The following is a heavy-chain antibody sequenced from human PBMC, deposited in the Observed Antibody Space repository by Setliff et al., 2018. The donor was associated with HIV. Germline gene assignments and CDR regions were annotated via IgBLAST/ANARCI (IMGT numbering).Heavy chain of an antibody. CDR1: GGPLNSRNW. J-gene: IGHJ4*02. CDR3: ARMGGYCSSTSCYDYFDY. V-gene: IGHV4-4*02. D-gene: IGHD2-2*01. CDR2: VFHSGSA. Sequence: SETLSLTCAVSGGPLNSRNWWSWVRQPPGRGLEWIGEVFHSGSANSNASLRSRVMISVDTSKNQFSLKLSAVTAADTAVYYCARMGGYCSSTSCYDYFDYWGQGTLVTVS.